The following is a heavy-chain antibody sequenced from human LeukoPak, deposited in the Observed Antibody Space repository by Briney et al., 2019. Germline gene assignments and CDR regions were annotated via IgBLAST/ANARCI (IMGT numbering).Heavy chain of an antibody. Sequence: SSETLSLTCAVYGGSFSGYYWSWIRQPPGRGLEWIGEINHSGSTNYNPSLKSRVTISVDTSKNQFSLKLSSVTAADTAVYYCARVYWEWGYVDYWGQGTLVTVSS. V-gene: IGHV4-34*01. D-gene: IGHD1-26*01. CDR2: INHSGST. CDR1: GGSFSGYY. J-gene: IGHJ4*02. CDR3: ARVYWEWGYVDY.